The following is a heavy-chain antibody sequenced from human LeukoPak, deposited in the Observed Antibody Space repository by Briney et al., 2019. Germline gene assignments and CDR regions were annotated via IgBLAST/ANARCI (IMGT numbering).Heavy chain of an antibody. V-gene: IGHV3-21*01. CDR1: GFTFSTYS. CDR3: ARDLSYYYGLDV. J-gene: IGHJ6*02. CDR2: IATSNDYI. Sequence: GGSLRLSCAASGFTFSTYSMNWVRQAPGKGLEWVSSIATSNDYIYYAGSVKGRFTISRDNAKNSLYLQMSSLRAEDTAVYYCARDLSYYYGLDVWGQGTTVTVSS.